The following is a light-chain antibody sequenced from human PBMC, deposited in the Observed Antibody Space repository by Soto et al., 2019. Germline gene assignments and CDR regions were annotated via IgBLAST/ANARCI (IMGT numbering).Light chain of an antibody. J-gene: IGKJ4*01. CDR1: QSISIT. V-gene: IGKV3-15*01. CDR2: GAS. Sequence: EIVMTQSPATLSVSPGERATLSCRASQSISITLAWYQQKPGQAPRLLIYGASTSATDIPARFSGSGSGTEFTLTSSGLQSEDFAVYYCQQYNNWPRTFGGGTKVES. CDR3: QQYNNWPRT.